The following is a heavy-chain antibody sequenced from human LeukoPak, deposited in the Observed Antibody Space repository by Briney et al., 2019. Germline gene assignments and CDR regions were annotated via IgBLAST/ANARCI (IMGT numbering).Heavy chain of an antibody. CDR1: GFTFSDYG. J-gene: IGHJ4*02. D-gene: IGHD6-19*01. V-gene: IGHV3-30*18. Sequence: AGSLCLSCAASGFTFSDYGIHWVRQAPGKGLEWVAGISLDGSNEYYIDFVKGRFTIARDNSKNSVYLQMNSLRPEDTAVYYCAKQIAVAGLLDSWGQGTLVTVSS. CDR2: ISLDGSNE. CDR3: AKQIAVAGLLDS.